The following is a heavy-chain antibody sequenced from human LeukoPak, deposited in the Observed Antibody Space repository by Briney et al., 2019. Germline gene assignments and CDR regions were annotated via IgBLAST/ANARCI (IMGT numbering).Heavy chain of an antibody. CDR3: ARASYDFWSGYYIGNAFDI. J-gene: IGHJ3*02. Sequence: SVKVSCKASGGTFSSYAISWVRQAPGQGLEWMGGTIPIFGTANYAQKFQGRVTITADESTSTAYMELSSLRSEDTAVYYCARASYDFWSGYYIGNAFDIWGQGTMVTVSS. D-gene: IGHD3-3*01. V-gene: IGHV1-69*13. CDR1: GGTFSSYA. CDR2: TIPIFGTA.